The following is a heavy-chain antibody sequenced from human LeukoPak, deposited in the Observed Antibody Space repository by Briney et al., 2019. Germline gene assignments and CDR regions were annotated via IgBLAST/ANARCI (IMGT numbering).Heavy chain of an antibody. J-gene: IGHJ5*02. CDR3: ARRRIAGKNNWFDP. D-gene: IGHD6-13*01. CDR1: GGSFSGYY. Sequence: SETLSLTCAVYGGSFSGYYWSWIRQPPGKGLEWIGEINHSGSTNYNPSLKSRVTISVDTSKNQFPLKLSSVTAADTAVYYCARRRIAGKNNWFDPWGQGTLVTVSS. CDR2: INHSGST. V-gene: IGHV4-34*01.